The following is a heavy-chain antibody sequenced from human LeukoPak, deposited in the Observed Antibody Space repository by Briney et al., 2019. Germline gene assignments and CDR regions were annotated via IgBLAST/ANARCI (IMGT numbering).Heavy chain of an antibody. CDR1: GYSFTNYW. CDR2: IDPSDSYT. V-gene: IGHV5-10-1*01. CDR3: ARPRYDNSWEYFDY. Sequence: GESLKISCKGSGYSFTNYWINWVRQMPGKGLEWMGRIDPSDSYTNYSPSLEGHVTISADKSISTAYLQWSSLKASDTAMYYCARPRYDNSWEYFDYWGQGTLVTVSS. J-gene: IGHJ4*02. D-gene: IGHD6-13*01.